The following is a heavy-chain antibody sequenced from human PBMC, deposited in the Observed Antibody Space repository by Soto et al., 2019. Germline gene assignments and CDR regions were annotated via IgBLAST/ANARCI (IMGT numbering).Heavy chain of an antibody. Sequence: GGSLRLSCAASGFTFSSYAMHWVRQAPGKGLEWVAVISYDGSNKYYADSVKGRFTISRDNSKNTLYLQMNSLRAEDTAVYYCARAYGDYWGQGTLVTVSS. V-gene: IGHV3-30-3*01. D-gene: IGHD4-17*01. CDR3: ARAYGDY. CDR2: ISYDGSNK. J-gene: IGHJ4*02. CDR1: GFTFSSYA.